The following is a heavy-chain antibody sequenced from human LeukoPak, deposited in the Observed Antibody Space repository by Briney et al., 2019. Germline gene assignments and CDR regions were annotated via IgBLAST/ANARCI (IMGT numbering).Heavy chain of an antibody. CDR2: IYYSGSP. CDR1: GASINIHY. Sequence: SETLSLTCTVSGASINIHYWSWIRQPPGKGLEWIGYIYYSGSPNYNPSLKSRVTISVDTSKNQFSLKLSSVTAADTAVYYCARDSMTDSSTFDYWGQGTLVTVSS. V-gene: IGHV4-59*11. J-gene: IGHJ4*02. D-gene: IGHD2/OR15-2a*01. CDR3: ARDSMTDSSTFDY.